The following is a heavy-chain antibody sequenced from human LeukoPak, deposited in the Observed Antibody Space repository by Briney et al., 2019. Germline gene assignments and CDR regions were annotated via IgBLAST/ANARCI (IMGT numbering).Heavy chain of an antibody. D-gene: IGHD3-10*01. V-gene: IGHV5-51*01. CDR2: IYPGDSDT. CDR3: ARRITMVRGVANWFDP. Sequence: GESPKISCKGSGYSFTSYWIGWVRQMPGKGLEWMGIIYPGDSDTRYSPSFQGQVTISADKSISTAYLQWSSLKASDTAMYYCARRITMVRGVANWFDPWGQGTLATVSS. J-gene: IGHJ5*02. CDR1: GYSFTSYW.